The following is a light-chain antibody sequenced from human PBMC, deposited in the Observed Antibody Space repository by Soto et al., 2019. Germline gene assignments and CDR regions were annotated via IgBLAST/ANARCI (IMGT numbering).Light chain of an antibody. V-gene: IGKV1-39*01. CDR1: QSISSY. Sequence: DIPMTQSPSSLSASVGDRVTITCRASQSISSYLNWYQLKPGTPPKLLIYAASSLQSGVPSRFSGSGSGTDFTLTISDLQPEDFATYYCQQSYSNLLTFGGGTKVEIK. CDR3: QQSYSNLLT. CDR2: AAS. J-gene: IGKJ4*01.